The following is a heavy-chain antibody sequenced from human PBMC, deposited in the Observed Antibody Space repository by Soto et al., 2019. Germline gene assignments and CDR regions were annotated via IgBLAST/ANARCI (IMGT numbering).Heavy chain of an antibody. CDR1: GFTFSSYA. J-gene: IGHJ4*02. CDR3: AKEGGRARDYNYGNTYFDY. CDR2: ISGIGGST. V-gene: IGHV3-23*01. D-gene: IGHD4-17*01. Sequence: LRLSCAASGFTFSSYAMSWVRQAPGKGLEWVSAISGIGGSTYYADSVKGLFTISRDNSKNTLCLQMNSLSAEDTAVYYCAKEGGRARDYNYGNTYFDYWAQGTRVTVSS.